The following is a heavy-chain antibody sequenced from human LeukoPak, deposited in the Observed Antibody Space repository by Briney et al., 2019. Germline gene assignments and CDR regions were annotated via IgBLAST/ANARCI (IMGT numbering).Heavy chain of an antibody. V-gene: IGHV2-70*11. CDR2: INWDDDK. J-gene: IGHJ4*02. CDR1: GFSLSTSGMC. Sequence: SGPARVKPTQTLTLTCTFSGFSLSTSGMCVNWFRQPPGMALVWLARINWDDDKYYSTSLKTRLTISKDTSKNQVVLTITNMDPVDTATYFCARRTRGYHFDDWGQGTLVTVSS. D-gene: IGHD1-1*01. CDR3: ARRTRGYHFDD.